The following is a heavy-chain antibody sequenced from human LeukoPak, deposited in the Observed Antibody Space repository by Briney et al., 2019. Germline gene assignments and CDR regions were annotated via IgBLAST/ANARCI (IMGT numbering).Heavy chain of an antibody. CDR3: ARDSAGNDY. J-gene: IGHJ4*02. V-gene: IGHV3-7*01. D-gene: IGHD6-13*01. Sequence: GGSLRLSCAASGFTFSTYWMSWVRQAPGKGLEWVANIKQDGSEKYYVDSVKGRFTLSRDNAKNSLYLQMNSLRAEDTAMYYCARDSAGNDYWGQGTLVTVSS. CDR2: IKQDGSEK. CDR1: GFTFSTYW.